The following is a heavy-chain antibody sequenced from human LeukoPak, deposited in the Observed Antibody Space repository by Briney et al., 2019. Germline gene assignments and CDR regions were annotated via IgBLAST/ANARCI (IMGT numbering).Heavy chain of an antibody. V-gene: IGHV4-59*08. CDR2: IYYSGST. CDR1: GGSISSYY. D-gene: IGHD2-15*01. Sequence: PSEILSLTCTVSGGSISSYYWSWIRQPPGKGLEWIGYIYYSGSTNYNPSLKSRVTISVDTSKNQFSLKLSSVTAADTAVYYCARTYSYPDAFDIWGQGTMVTVSS. J-gene: IGHJ3*02. CDR3: ARTYSYPDAFDI.